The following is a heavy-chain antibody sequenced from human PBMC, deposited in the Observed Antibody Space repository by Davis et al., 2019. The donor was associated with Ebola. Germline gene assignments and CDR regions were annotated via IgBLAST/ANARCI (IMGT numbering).Heavy chain of an antibody. CDR3: ARGGDDFWSGYSYYYYGMDA. J-gene: IGHJ6*02. V-gene: IGHV1-69*13. Sequence: SVKVSCKASGCTFSSYAISWVRQAPGQGLEWMGGIIPIFGTANYAQKFQGRVTITADESTSTAYMELSSLRSEDTAVYYCARGGDDFWSGYSYYYYGMDAWGQGTTVTVSS. D-gene: IGHD3-3*01. CDR2: IIPIFGTA. CDR1: GCTFSSYA.